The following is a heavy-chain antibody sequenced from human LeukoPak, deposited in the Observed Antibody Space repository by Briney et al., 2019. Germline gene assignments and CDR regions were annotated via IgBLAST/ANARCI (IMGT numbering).Heavy chain of an antibody. CDR1: GESFSGYY. D-gene: IGHD3-3*01. CDR3: ARSLSPYYDVTSAYWVWGY. J-gene: IGHJ4*02. CDR2: INQSGDT. V-gene: IGHV4-34*01. Sequence: SETLSLTCGVSGESFSGYYWSWLRQPPGKGLEWIGEINQSGDTNYNPSFETRVTVSVDASKKQFSLKVKSVTAADGAVYYCARSLSPYYDVTSAYWVWGYWGQGTLVIISS.